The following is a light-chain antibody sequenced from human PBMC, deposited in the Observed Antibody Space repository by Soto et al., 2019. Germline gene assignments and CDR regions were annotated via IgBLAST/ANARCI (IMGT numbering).Light chain of an antibody. J-gene: IGKJ1*01. Sequence: VMTQSPATLSVSPGARATLSCRASQSVSNNLAWYQQKPGQAPRLLIYGASTRATGIPARFSGRGSGTEFTLTISSLQSEDFGLYYCQQYHIWPPWTFGQGTTVEIK. CDR3: QQYHIWPPWT. CDR1: QSVSNN. CDR2: GAS. V-gene: IGKV3-15*01.